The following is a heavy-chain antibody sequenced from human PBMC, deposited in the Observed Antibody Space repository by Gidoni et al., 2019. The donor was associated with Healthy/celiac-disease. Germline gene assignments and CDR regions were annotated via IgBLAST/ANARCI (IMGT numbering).Heavy chain of an antibody. J-gene: IGHJ4*02. CDR2: IKSKTDGGTT. CDR1: GFTFSNAW. CDR3: TTDLHGYCSGGSCYSGPFDY. D-gene: IGHD2-15*01. V-gene: IGHV3-15*01. Sequence: EVQLVESGGGLVKPGGSLRLSCAASGFTFSNAWMSWVRQAPGKGLEWVGRIKSKTDGGTTDYAAPVKGRFTISRDDSKNTLYLQMNSLKTEDTAVYYCTTDLHGYCSGGSCYSGPFDYWGQGTLVTVSS.